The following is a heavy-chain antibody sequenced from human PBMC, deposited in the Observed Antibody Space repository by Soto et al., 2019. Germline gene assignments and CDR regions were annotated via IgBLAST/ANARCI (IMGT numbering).Heavy chain of an antibody. V-gene: IGHV3-23*01. J-gene: IGHJ4*02. CDR1: GFTFGSYA. CDR2: IDKTGVST. D-gene: IGHD3-16*01. CDR3: LIGVHPLRFLIVS. Sequence: PGESLKISCAPSGFTFGSYAMSWVRQAPGKGLEWVSTIDKTGVSTYYADSVKGRFTISRDNSKQTLYLQMISLRAEDTAVYYCLIGVHPLRFLIVSWGQGPLVTVSS.